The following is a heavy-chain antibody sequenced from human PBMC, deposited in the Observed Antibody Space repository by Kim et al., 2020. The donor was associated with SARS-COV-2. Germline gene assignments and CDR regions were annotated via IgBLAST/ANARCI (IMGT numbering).Heavy chain of an antibody. Sequence: ASVKVSCKASGYTFTSYGISWVRQAPGQGLEWMGWISAYNGNTNYAQKLQGRVTMTTDTSTSTAYMELRSLRSDDTAVYYCARDLILGGSYFSDAFDIWGQGTMVTVSS. J-gene: IGHJ3*02. V-gene: IGHV1-18*01. CDR3: ARDLILGGSYFSDAFDI. CDR1: GYTFTSYG. D-gene: IGHD1-26*01. CDR2: ISAYNGNT.